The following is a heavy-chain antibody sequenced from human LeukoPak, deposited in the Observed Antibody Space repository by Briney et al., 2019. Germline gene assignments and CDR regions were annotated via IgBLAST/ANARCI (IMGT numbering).Heavy chain of an antibody. J-gene: IGHJ4*02. CDR3: ARESSISLGGLTGYYRHFDY. CDR2: IWYDGSNK. V-gene: IGHV3-33*01. Sequence: GGSLRLSCAASGFTFSSYGMHWVRQAPGKGLEWVAVIWYDGSNKYYADPVKGRFTISRDNSKNTLYLQMNSLRAEDTAVYYCARESSISLGGLTGYYRHFDYWGQGTLVTVSS. CDR1: GFTFSSYG. D-gene: IGHD3-9*01.